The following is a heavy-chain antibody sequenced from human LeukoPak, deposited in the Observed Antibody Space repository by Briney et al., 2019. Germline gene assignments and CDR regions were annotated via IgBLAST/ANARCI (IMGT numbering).Heavy chain of an antibody. D-gene: IGHD3-22*01. CDR3: AKGPFSYYDSSGYNYCDL. CDR2: MSGSGGMT. Sequence: PGGSLRLSCEASGFTFSNYAMSWVRQAPGKGLEWVSAMSGSGGMTYSADSVKGRFTISRDNSKNTLDLQMNSLRADDTAVYYCAKGPFSYYDSSGYNYCDLWGQGTLVTVSS. J-gene: IGHJ4*02. V-gene: IGHV3-23*01. CDR1: GFTFSNYA.